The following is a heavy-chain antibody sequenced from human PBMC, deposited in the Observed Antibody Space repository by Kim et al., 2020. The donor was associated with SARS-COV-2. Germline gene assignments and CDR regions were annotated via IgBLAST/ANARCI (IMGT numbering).Heavy chain of an antibody. V-gene: IGHV1-69*02. CDR1: GGTFSSYT. CDR2: IIPILGIA. Sequence: SVKVSCKASGGTFSSYTISWVRQAPGQGLEWMGRIIPILGIANYAQKFQGRVTITADKSTSTAYMELSSLRSEDTAVYYCARAPQSFGEPTAAFDIWGQGTMVTVSS. D-gene: IGHD3-10*01. CDR3: ARAPQSFGEPTAAFDI. J-gene: IGHJ3*02.